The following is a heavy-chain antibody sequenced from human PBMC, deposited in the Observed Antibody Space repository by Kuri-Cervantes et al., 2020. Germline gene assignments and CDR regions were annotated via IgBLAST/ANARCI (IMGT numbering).Heavy chain of an antibody. CDR2: IYYSGST. CDR3: ARGGTTVTDYYFDY. Sequence: SETLSLTCTVSGGSISSSSYYWSWIRQPPGKGLEWIGYIYYSGSTYYNPSLKSRLTISVDTSKNQFSLKLSSVTAADTAVYYCARGGTTVTDYYFDYWGQGALVTVSS. V-gene: IGHV4-30-4*01. D-gene: IGHD4-17*01. CDR1: GGSISSSSYY. J-gene: IGHJ4*02.